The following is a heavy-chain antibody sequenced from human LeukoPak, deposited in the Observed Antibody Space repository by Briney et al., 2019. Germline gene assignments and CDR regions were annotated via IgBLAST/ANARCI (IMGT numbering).Heavy chain of an antibody. J-gene: IGHJ5*02. V-gene: IGHV1-18*01. Sequence: ASVKVSCKASGYTFTSYGTSWVRRAPGQGLEWMGWISAYNGNTNYAQKLQGRVTMTTDTSTSTAYMELRSLRSDDTAVYYCARELVPIAAAGTIGWFDPWGQGTLVTVSS. D-gene: IGHD6-13*01. CDR1: GYTFTSYG. CDR3: ARELVPIAAAGTIGWFDP. CDR2: ISAYNGNT.